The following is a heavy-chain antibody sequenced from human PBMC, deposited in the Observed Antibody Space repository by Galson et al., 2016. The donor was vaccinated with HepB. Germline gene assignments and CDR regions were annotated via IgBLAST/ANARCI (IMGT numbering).Heavy chain of an antibody. CDR3: ARALWGKLWNGMDD. Sequence: SETLSVTCSVSGVSISNNNWWTWVRQSPGTGLEWIGEIFHSGTTNFNPAFKSRVLMSVDRSTNQFSLTLNFVTAADTAIYYCARALWGKLWNGMDDWGPGITVTVSS. CDR2: IFHSGTT. J-gene: IGHJ6*02. CDR1: GVSISNNNW. V-gene: IGHV4-4*02. D-gene: IGHD3-16*01.